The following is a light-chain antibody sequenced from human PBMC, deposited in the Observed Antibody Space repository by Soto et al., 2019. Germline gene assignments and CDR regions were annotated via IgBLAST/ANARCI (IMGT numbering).Light chain of an antibody. CDR3: SSYTSSSTLDVV. CDR1: SSDVGGYNY. J-gene: IGLJ2*01. V-gene: IGLV2-14*01. CDR2: DVS. Sequence: QSALTQPASVSGSPGQSITISCTGTSSDVGGYNYVSWYKKHPGKAPKLMIYDVSNRPSGVSNRFSGAKSGNTASLTISGLQAEDEADYYCSSYTSSSTLDVVFGGGTKLTVL.